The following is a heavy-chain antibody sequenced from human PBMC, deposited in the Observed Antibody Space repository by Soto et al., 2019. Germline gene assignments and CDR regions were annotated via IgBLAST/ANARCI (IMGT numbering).Heavy chain of an antibody. CDR2: FYPGDSTS. D-gene: IGHD2-2*03. J-gene: IGHJ3*02. V-gene: IGHV5-51*01. Sequence: GESLKISCQTSGYSFISYWVAWVRQKPGKGLEWMGTFYPGDSTSTYSPSFQGQVTISVDKSISTAYPHLSSLKASDTAMYYCARIIGYCRNNDCSWTFDIWGQGTTVTVSS. CDR1: GYSFISYW. CDR3: ARIIGYCRNNDCSWTFDI.